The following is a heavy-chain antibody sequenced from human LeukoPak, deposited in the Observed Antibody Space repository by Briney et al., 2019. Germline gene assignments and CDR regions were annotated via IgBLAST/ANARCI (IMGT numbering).Heavy chain of an antibody. CDR2: ISSSSSYI. D-gene: IGHD3-16*01. V-gene: IGHV3-21*01. CDR3: ARGWASEAFDY. Sequence: PGGSLRLSCAASGFTFSSYGMTWVRQAPGRGLEWVSSISSSSSYIYYADSVKGRFTISRDNAKNSLYLQMDSLRAEDTAVYYCARGWASEAFDYWGQGTLVTVSS. J-gene: IGHJ4*02. CDR1: GFTFSSYG.